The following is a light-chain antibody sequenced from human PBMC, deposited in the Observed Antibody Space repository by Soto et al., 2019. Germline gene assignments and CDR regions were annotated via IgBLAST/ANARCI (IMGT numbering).Light chain of an antibody. CDR2: DAS. V-gene: IGKV1-5*01. CDR1: QSISSW. J-gene: IGKJ1*01. CDR3: QQYNSYSPWT. Sequence: IQMANSPSTLSASVGARVPITCRSSQSISSWLAWYQQKPGKAPKLLIYDASSLESGVPSRFSGSGSGTEFTLTISSLQPDDFATYYCQQYNSYSPWTFGQGTKVDIK.